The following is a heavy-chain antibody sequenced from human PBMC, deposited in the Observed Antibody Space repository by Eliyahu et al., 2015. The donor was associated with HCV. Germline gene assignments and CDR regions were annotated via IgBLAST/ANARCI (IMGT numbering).Heavy chain of an antibody. D-gene: IGHD3-3*01. V-gene: IGHV3-49*05. CDR2: IRSKAYGGTT. CDR3: TRVRDFTIFGVAPHDY. CDR1: GFTFGXYA. Sequence: EVQLVESGGGLVKPGRSLRLSCTASGFTFGXYAMSWFRQAPGKGXEWVGFIRSKAYGGTTEYAASVKGRFTISRDDSKSIAYLQMNSLKTEDTAVYYCTRVRDFTIFGVAPHDYWGQGTLVTVSS. J-gene: IGHJ4*02.